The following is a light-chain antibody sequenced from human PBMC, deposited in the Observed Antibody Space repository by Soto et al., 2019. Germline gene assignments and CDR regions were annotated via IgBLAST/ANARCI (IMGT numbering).Light chain of an antibody. J-gene: IGKJ2*01. Sequence: EIVLTQSPATVSLSPGESATLSCRASQNIHSFLSWYQQRPGQAPRLPIYDASFRATAIPARFNGSGSGTDFTLTITRLEPEDFAVYYCQQRLFWPLFTFGQGTRLEIK. CDR3: QQRLFWPLFT. CDR1: QNIHSF. V-gene: IGKV3-11*01. CDR2: DAS.